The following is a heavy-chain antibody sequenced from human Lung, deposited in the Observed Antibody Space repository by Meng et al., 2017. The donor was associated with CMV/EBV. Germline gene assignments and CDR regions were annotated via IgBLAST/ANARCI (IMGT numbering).Heavy chain of an antibody. V-gene: IGHV1-18*01. CDR3: ASGTPGRSYCDY. CDR2: FVNYVDT. J-gene: IGHJ4*02. D-gene: IGHD2-15*01. Sequence: QVHPLQSVPEVKKPGASVRVSCKASGYSFGSYGICWVRQAPGQGLEWMGWFVNYVDTYPAPKFQGRVTMTTDTHANTAFMELRSLTSDDTAVYYCASGTPGRSYCDYWGQGTLVTVSS. CDR1: GYSFGSYG.